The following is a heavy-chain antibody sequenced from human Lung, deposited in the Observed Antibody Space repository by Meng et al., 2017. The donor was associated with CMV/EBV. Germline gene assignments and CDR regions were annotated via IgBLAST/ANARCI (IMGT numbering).Heavy chain of an antibody. CDR2: ISSSSSTI. D-gene: IGHD2-2*01. CDR1: GFTFSSYS. CDR3: ARALLGYCSSTSCSDVRYFDY. Sequence: GESXKISCAASGFTFSSYSMNWVRQAPGKGLEWVSYISSSSSTIYYADSVKGRFTISRDNAKNSLYLQMNSLRAEDTAVYYCARALLGYCSSTSCSDVRYFDYWGQGTXVNVYS. J-gene: IGHJ4*02. V-gene: IGHV3-48*04.